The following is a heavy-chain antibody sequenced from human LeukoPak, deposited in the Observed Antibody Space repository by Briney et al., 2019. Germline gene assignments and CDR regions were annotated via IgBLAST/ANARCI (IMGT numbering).Heavy chain of an antibody. CDR1: GFTFDNYG. D-gene: IGHD3-22*01. CDR3: AKLLYYYDSSQPY. J-gene: IGHJ4*02. Sequence: GGSLRLSCAASGFTFDNYGMSWVRQVPGKGLEWVSSINANGGSTAYADSVRGRFTISRDNAKNSLYLQMNNLRAEDTAVYYCAKLLYYYDSSQPYWGQGTLVTVSS. CDR2: INANGGST. V-gene: IGHV3-20*04.